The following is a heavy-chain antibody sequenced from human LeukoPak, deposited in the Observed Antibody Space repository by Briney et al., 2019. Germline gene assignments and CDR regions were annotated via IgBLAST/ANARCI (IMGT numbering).Heavy chain of an antibody. CDR3: ARALAAAGCLFDY. D-gene: IGHD6-13*01. Sequence: GPAAKVSCKASGYMFIAQYMHWVRQAPGQGLEWMGIINLSGGSTIYAQKFQGRVAMTRDTSTSTVYMELSSLRSEDTAVYYCARALAAAGCLFDYWGQGTLDTLSS. CDR2: INLSGGST. V-gene: IGHV1-46*01. CDR1: GYMFIAQY. J-gene: IGHJ4*02.